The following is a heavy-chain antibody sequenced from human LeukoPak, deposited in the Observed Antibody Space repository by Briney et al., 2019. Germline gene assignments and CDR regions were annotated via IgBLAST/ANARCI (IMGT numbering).Heavy chain of an antibody. CDR3: ARDPYYYDSSPSGAFDI. J-gene: IGHJ3*02. V-gene: IGHV4-34*01. D-gene: IGHD3-22*01. CDR1: GGSFSGYY. CDR2: INHSGST. Sequence: SETLSLTCAVYGGSFSGYYWSWIRQPPGKGLEWIGEINHSGSTNYNPSLKSRVTISVDTSKNQFSLKLSSVTAADTAVYYCARDPYYYDSSPSGAFDIWGQGTMVTVSS.